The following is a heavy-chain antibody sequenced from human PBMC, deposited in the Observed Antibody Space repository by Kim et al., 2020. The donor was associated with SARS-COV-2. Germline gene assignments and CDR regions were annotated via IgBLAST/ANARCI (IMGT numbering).Heavy chain of an antibody. V-gene: IGHV3-33*01. CDR3: ARVYDGSSVFDY. CDR2: IWYDGSNK. Sequence: GGSLRLSCAESGFTFSSYGMHWVRQAPGKGLEWVAVIWYDGSNKYYADSVKGRFTISRDNSKNTLYLQMNSLRAEDTAVYYCARVYDGSSVFDYWGQGTLVTVSS. J-gene: IGHJ4*02. CDR1: GFTFSSYG. D-gene: IGHD6-6*01.